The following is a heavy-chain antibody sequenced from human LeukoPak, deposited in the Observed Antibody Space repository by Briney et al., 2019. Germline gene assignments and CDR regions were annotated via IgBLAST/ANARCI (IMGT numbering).Heavy chain of an antibody. D-gene: IGHD3-22*01. J-gene: IGHJ3*02. V-gene: IGHV1-69*05. CDR1: GDTFHSYA. CDR3: ARVYYYDSSGYYYVGFAFDI. CDR2: NLPIFGTA. Sequence: TVKVSCKASGDTFHSYAISGARQAPARGLEWMGKNLPIFGTANYAQKFQGRVTINTDESTSTAYMELSSLRAEDTAVYYCARVYYYDSSGYYYVGFAFDIWGQGTMVTVSS.